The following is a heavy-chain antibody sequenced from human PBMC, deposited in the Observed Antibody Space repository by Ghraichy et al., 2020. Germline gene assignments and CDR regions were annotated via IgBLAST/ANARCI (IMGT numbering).Heavy chain of an antibody. CDR3: ARDRGHSDYVSGNFDL. CDR1: GGSIRSYF. V-gene: IGHV4-59*01. J-gene: IGHJ4*01. CDR2: FYYSGST. Sequence: SETLSLTCSVSGGSIRSYFWSWIRQPPGKGLEWIGCFYYSGSTNYNPALKSRVTISVDTSKNQFSLRLNSVTAADTAVYYCARDRGHSDYVSGNFDLWGHGARVTVSS. D-gene: IGHD3-16*01.